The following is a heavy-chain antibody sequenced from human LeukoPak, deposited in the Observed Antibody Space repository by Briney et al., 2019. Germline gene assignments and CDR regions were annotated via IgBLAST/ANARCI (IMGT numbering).Heavy chain of an antibody. J-gene: IGHJ4*02. CDR1: GFTFSSYS. D-gene: IGHD5-18*01. Sequence: GGSLRLSCAASGFTFSSYSMNWVRQAPGKGLEWVSYISSSSSTIYYADSVKGRFTISRDNAKNSLYLQMNSLRAEDTAVYYCARDSGYSYGLGDTFAYWGQGTLVTVSS. CDR2: ISSSSSTI. V-gene: IGHV3-48*01. CDR3: ARDSGYSYGLGDTFAY.